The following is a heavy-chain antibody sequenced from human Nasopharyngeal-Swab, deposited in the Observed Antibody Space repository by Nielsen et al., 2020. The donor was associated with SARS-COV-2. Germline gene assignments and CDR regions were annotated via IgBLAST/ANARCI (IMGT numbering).Heavy chain of an antibody. D-gene: IGHD6-19*01. CDR3: ARTGAGTPYWYFDL. Sequence: GGSLRLSCAASGFTFSSHDMHWVRQATGKGLEWVSAIGTAGDTYYPGSVKGRFTISRENAKNSLYLQMNSLRAGDTAVYYCARTGAGTPYWYFDLWGRGTLVTVSS. CDR1: GFTFSSHD. V-gene: IGHV3-13*01. J-gene: IGHJ2*01. CDR2: IGTAGDT.